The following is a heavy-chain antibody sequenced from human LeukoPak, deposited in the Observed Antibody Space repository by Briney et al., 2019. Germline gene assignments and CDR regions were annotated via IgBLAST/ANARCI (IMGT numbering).Heavy chain of an antibody. D-gene: IGHD3-10*01. CDR1: GYTFTGYY. CDR2: INPNSGGT. CDR3: ARGLMVRGVIITKDDAFDI. J-gene: IGHJ3*02. Sequence: GASVKVSCKASGYTFTGYYMHWVRQAPGQGLEWMGWINPNSGGTNYAQKFQGWVTMTRDTSISTAYMELSRLRSDDTAVYYCARGLMVRGVIITKDDAFDIWGQGTMVTVSS. V-gene: IGHV1-2*04.